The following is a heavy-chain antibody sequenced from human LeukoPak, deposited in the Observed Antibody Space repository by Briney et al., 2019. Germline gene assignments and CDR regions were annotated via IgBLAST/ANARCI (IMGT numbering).Heavy chain of an antibody. CDR1: GFTFSSYW. CDR2: INSDGSST. CDR3: ARAQWLDSFDY. D-gene: IGHD6-19*01. J-gene: IGHJ4*02. V-gene: IGHV3-74*01. Sequence: GGSLRLSCAASGFTFSSYWMQWVRQAPGKGLVWVSRINSDGSSTSYADSVKGRFPTSRDNAKNTLYLQMNSLRDEDTAVYYCARAQWLDSFDYWGQGTLVTVSS.